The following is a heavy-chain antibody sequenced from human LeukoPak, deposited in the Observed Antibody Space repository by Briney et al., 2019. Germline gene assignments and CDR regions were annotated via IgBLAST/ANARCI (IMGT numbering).Heavy chain of an antibody. CDR2: INHSGST. V-gene: IGHV4-34*01. J-gene: IGHJ4*02. Sequence: PSETLSLTCAVYGGSFSGYYWSWIRQPPGKGLEWIGEINHSGSTNYNPSLKSRVTISVDTSKNQFSLKLSSVTAADTAVYYCARGIDYGDPRESRDFDYWGQGTLVTVSS. CDR3: ARGIDYGDPRESRDFDY. CDR1: GGSFSGYY. D-gene: IGHD4-17*01.